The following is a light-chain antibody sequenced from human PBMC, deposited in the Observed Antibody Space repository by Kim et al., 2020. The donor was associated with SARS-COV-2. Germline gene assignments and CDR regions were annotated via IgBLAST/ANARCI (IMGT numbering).Light chain of an antibody. CDR1: EDIRND. CDR3: LQYNTFPWT. V-gene: IGKV1-17*01. J-gene: IGKJ1*01. CDR2: AAS. Sequence: DIQMTQSPSSLSASVRDRVTITCRASEDIRNDLGWYQHISGKAPKRLIYAASSLQSGVPSRFSGSGSGTEFTLTISSLQPEDFATYYCLQYNTFPWTFGQGTKLEI.